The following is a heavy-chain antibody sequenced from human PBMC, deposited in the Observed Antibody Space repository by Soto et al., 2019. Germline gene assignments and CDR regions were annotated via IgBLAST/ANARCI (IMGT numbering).Heavy chain of an antibody. D-gene: IGHD5-12*01. J-gene: IGHJ5*02. Sequence: EVQLVESGGGLVQPGGSLRLSCAASGFTFSSYSMNWVRQALGKGLEWVSYISSSSSTIYYADSVKGRFTISSDNAKNSLYLQMNSLRDEDTAVYYCAREALGIVATIIGWFDPWGQGTLVTVSS. V-gene: IGHV3-48*02. CDR1: GFTFSSYS. CDR3: AREALGIVATIIGWFDP. CDR2: ISSSSSTI.